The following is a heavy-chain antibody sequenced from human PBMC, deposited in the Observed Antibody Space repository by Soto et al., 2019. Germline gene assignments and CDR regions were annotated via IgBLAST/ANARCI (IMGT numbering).Heavy chain of an antibody. Sequence: ASVKVSCKASGYTFTSYGISWVRQAPGHGLEWMGWVNAYNGNTNYAQKFQGRVTMTTDTSTSTAYMELRSLRSDDTAVYYCARVRGYYYFDYWGQGTLVTVS. CDR1: GYTFTSYG. J-gene: IGHJ4*02. CDR3: ARVRGYYYFDY. D-gene: IGHD5-12*01. V-gene: IGHV1-18*01. CDR2: VNAYNGNT.